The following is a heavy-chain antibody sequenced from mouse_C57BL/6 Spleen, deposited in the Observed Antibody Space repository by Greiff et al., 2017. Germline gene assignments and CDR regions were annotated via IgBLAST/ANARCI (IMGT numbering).Heavy chain of an antibody. CDR2: IYPGSGST. CDR3: ARGDRSPFDY. CDR1: GYTFTSYW. D-gene: IGHD3-2*01. Sequence: QVQLQQSGAELVKPGASVKMSCTASGYTFTSYWITWVKQRPGQGLEWIGDIYPGSGSTNYNEKFKSKATLTVDTSSSTAYMQLSSLTSEDSAVYYCARGDRSPFDYWGQGTTLTVSS. J-gene: IGHJ2*01. V-gene: IGHV1-55*01.